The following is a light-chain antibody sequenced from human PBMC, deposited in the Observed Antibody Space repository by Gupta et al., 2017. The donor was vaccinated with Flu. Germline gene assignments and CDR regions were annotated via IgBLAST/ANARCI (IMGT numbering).Light chain of an antibody. V-gene: IGLV2-11*01. Sequence: SVTISCAGTSSDVGLYNYVSWYQHHPGKAPKLMMYDVRKRPSGVPDRFSGSKSGNTASRTISGLQSDDEADYYCCSYAGSYTSLFGGGTRLTVL. CDR3: CSYAGSYTSL. CDR2: DVR. J-gene: IGLJ3*02. CDR1: SSDVGLYNY.